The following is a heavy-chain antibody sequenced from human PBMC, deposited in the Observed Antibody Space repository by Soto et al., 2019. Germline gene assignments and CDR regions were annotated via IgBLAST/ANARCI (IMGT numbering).Heavy chain of an antibody. Sequence: SETLSLTCTVSGGSISSYYWSWIRQPPGKGLEWIGYIYYSGSTNYNPSLKSRVTISVDTSKNQFSLKLSSVTAADTAVYYCARHVPLYYDILTGPDPWGQGTLVTVSS. V-gene: IGHV4-59*08. CDR2: IYYSGST. D-gene: IGHD3-9*01. CDR3: ARHVPLYYDILTGPDP. CDR1: GGSISSYY. J-gene: IGHJ5*02.